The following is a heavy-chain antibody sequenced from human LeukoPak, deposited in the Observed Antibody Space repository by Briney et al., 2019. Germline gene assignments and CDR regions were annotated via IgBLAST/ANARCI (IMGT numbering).Heavy chain of an antibody. CDR3: ARQYCSGGSCYSPEYFQH. V-gene: IGHV4-59*08. Sequence: PSETLSLTCTVSGGSISSYYWSWIRQPPGKGLEWIGYIYYSGSTNYNPSLKSRVTISVDTSKNQFSLKLSSVTAADTAVYYCARQYCSGGSCYSPEYFQHWGQGTLVTVSS. J-gene: IGHJ1*01. CDR2: IYYSGST. D-gene: IGHD2-15*01. CDR1: GGSISSYY.